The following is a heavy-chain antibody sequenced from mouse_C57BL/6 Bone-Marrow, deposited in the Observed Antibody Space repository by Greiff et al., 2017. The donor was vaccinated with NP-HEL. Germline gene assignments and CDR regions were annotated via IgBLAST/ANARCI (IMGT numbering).Heavy chain of an antibody. CDR2: IDPSDSYT. Sequence: SGAELVMPGASVKLSCKASGYTFTSYWMHWVKQRPGQGLEWIGEIDPSDSYTNYNQKFKGKSTLTVDKSSSTAYMQLSSLTSEDSAVYYCARSGYGSSYLYYYAMDYWGQGTSVTVSS. CDR3: ARSGYGSSYLYYYAMDY. D-gene: IGHD1-1*01. V-gene: IGHV1-69*01. CDR1: GYTFTSYW. J-gene: IGHJ4*01.